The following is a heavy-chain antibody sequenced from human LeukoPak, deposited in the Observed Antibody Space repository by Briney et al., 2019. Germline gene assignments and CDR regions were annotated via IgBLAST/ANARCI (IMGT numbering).Heavy chain of an antibody. Sequence: GGSLRLSCTASGFTLTMASMSWVRQAPGKGLEWVSIINSLARTDYPDSVKGRFFVSRDTFKNTVFLEMNSLRAEDTAVYYCVRDLGFPNHFYTGGHYGGDFWGQGTLVTVSS. CDR2: INSLART. V-gene: IGHV3-66*01. CDR3: VRDLGFPNHFYTGGHYGGDF. J-gene: IGHJ4*02. D-gene: IGHD3-16*01. CDR1: GFTLTMAS.